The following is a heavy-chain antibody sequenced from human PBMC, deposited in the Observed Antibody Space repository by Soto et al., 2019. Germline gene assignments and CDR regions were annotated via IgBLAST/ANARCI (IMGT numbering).Heavy chain of an antibody. CDR1: GYSISSGHY. Sequence: ETLSLTCAVSGYSISSGHYWGWIRQPPGKGLEWIGSIHHSGDIYYNPSLKSRVTISVDTPNNQFSLKLSSVTAADTAIYYCARRSSGSYGWFDPWGQGTRVTVSS. V-gene: IGHV4-38-2*01. CDR3: ARRSSGSYGWFDP. CDR2: IHHSGDI. D-gene: IGHD1-26*01. J-gene: IGHJ5*02.